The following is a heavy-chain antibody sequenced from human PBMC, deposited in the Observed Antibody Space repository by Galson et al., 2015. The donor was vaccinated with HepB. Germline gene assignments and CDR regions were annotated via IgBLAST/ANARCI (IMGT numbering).Heavy chain of an antibody. V-gene: IGHV3-21*01. CDR2: ISSSSSYI. CDR1: GFTFSSYS. D-gene: IGHD3-3*01. Sequence: SLRLSCAASGFTFSSYSMNWVRQAPGKGLEWVSSISSSSSYIYYADSVKGRFTISRDNAKNSLYLQMNSLRAEDTAVYYCARLTSDRYYDFWSGYFDYYYYYYMDVWGRGTTVTVSS. CDR3: ARLTSDRYYDFWSGYFDYYYYYYMDV. J-gene: IGHJ6*03.